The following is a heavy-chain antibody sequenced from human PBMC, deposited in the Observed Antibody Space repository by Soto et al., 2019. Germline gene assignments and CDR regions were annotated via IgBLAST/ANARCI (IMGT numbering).Heavy chain of an antibody. CDR1: GGSVSGASYY. CDR2: INHSGAT. D-gene: IGHD3-10*01. J-gene: IGHJ4*02. V-gene: IGHV4-61*01. Sequence: SETLSLTCCVSGGSVSGASYYWSWIRQPPGKGLEWIGNINHSGATNYNPSLKTRATISVDTSKKQFSLKLTSLTSADTAVYYCARGLDFYGSGSPDLNGYWGQGSPVTVSS. CDR3: ARGLDFYGSGSPDLNGY.